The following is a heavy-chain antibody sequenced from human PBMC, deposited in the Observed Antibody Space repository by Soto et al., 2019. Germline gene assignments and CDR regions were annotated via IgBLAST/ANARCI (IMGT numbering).Heavy chain of an antibody. CDR2: IYYSGST. V-gene: IGHV4-61*01. CDR1: GGSVSSGSYY. Sequence: QVQLQESGPGLVKPSETLSLTCTVSGGSVSSGSYYWSWIRQPPGQGLEWIGYIYYSGSTNYNPSLKRRVTISVDTSKHQFSLKLSSVTAADTAVYYCARDRRIGGAIDSWWCAPWGQGTLVTVAS. D-gene: IGHD1-26*01. J-gene: IGHJ5*02. CDR3: ARDRRIGGAIDSWWCAP.